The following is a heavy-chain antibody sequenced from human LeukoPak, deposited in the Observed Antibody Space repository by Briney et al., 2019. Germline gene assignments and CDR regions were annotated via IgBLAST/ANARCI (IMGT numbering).Heavy chain of an antibody. V-gene: IGHV1-2*06. Sequence: ASVKVSCKASGYTFTSYAMNWVRQAPGQGLEWMGRINPNSGGTNYAQKFQGRVTMTRDTSISTAYMELSRLRSDDTAVYYCARDRRAMDYWGQGTLVTVSS. D-gene: IGHD2-2*01. CDR3: ARDRRAMDY. J-gene: IGHJ4*02. CDR2: INPNSGGT. CDR1: GYTFTSYA.